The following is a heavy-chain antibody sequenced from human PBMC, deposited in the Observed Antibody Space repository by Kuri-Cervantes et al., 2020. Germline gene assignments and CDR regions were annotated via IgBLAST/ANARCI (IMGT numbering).Heavy chain of an antibody. V-gene: IGHV3-48*01. Sequence: GESLKISCAACGXTFSRCSMNWVXQAPGKGLEWVSYISSSSSTXYYADXVKVXFXXXRDNSKSXLYLQXNSLGXXDTAVXYCXXXSGLVYWGQRTLVTVSS. J-gene: IGHJ4*02. CDR3: XXXSGLVY. CDR1: GXTFSRCS. CDR2: ISSSSSTX. D-gene: IGHD5-12*01.